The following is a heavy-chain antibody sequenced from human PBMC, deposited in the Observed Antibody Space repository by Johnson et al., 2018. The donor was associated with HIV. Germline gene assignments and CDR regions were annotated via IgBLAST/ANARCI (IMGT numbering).Heavy chain of an antibody. CDR2: ISSSGSTI. Sequence: QVQLVESGGGLVKHGGSLRLSCAASGFTFSDYYMSWIRQAPGKGLEWVSYISSSGSTIYYADSVKGRFTISRDNAKNSLFLPMNSLRAEDTAVYYCARDSTPWGDDYVDYAFDIWGQGTVVTVSS. D-gene: IGHD4-17*01. CDR1: GFTFSDYY. J-gene: IGHJ3*02. V-gene: IGHV3-11*04. CDR3: ARDSTPWGDDYVDYAFDI.